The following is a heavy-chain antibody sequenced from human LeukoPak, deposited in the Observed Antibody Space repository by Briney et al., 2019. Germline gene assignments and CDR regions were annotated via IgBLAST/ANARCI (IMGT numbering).Heavy chain of an antibody. CDR1: GFTFSSYA. J-gene: IGHJ4*02. CDR3: ASSDIVATIFDY. D-gene: IGHD5-12*01. CDR2: ISYDGSNK. Sequence: GVSLRLSCAASGFTFSSYAMHWVRQAPGKGLEWVAVISYDGSNKYYADSVKGRFTISRDNSKNTLYLQMNSLRAEDTAVYYCASSDIVATIFDYWGQGTLVTVSS. V-gene: IGHV3-30*04.